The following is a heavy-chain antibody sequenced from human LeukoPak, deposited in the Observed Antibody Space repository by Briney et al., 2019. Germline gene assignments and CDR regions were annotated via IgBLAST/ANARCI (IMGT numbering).Heavy chain of an antibody. Sequence: PSETLSLTCTVSGGSISSSTYYWGWIRQPPGKGLEWIGEINHSGSTNYNPSLKSRVTMSVDTSKNQFSLKLSSVTAADTAVYYCAREWGLRLGWYYYYYMDVWGKGTTVTISS. V-gene: IGHV4-39*07. CDR3: AREWGLRLGWYYYYYMDV. CDR2: INHSGST. J-gene: IGHJ6*03. CDR1: GGSISSSTYY. D-gene: IGHD5-12*01.